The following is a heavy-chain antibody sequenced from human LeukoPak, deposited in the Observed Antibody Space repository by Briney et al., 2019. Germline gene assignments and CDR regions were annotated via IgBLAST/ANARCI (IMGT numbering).Heavy chain of an antibody. D-gene: IGHD3-22*01. CDR3: AREIVIRAGYFYDSSGPCDY. V-gene: IGHV1-69*01. CDR1: GGTLSIYA. CDR2: ILPIFGTA. Sequence: ASVTVSCTASGGTLSIYAISWVRQAPGQGLEWMGGILPIFGTANYVQKFQGRVTITADEPTSTAYMELSSLRSEDTAVYYCAREIVIRAGYFYDSSGPCDYWGQGTLITVSS. J-gene: IGHJ4*02.